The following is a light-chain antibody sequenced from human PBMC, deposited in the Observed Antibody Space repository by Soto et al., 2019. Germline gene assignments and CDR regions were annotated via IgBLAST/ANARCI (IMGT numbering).Light chain of an antibody. J-gene: IGKJ4*01. CDR3: QQYYSNPELT. Sequence: IVMTQSPDSLAASLGERATINCKSSQSLLYTSNNKNYLAWFQQKPGQPPKLLIYGASTRESGVPDRFSGSGSGTDFALTISSLQAEDVAVYYCQQYYSNPELTFGGGTKVDIK. V-gene: IGKV4-1*01. CDR1: QSLLYTSNNKNY. CDR2: GAS.